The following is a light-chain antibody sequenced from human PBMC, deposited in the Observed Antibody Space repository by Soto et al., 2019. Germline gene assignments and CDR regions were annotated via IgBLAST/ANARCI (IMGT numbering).Light chain of an antibody. Sequence: DIQLTQSQSYLSASLGDRVTITCRARPGISNSLAWYQQKPGKVPKLLIYAASTLQSGVPSRFSGSGSGTDCTLTINNPPPEDVGTYSCQKYNSAPPITFGQGTRLEIK. CDR1: PGISNS. J-gene: IGKJ5*01. V-gene: IGKV1-27*01. CDR2: AAS. CDR3: QKYNSAPPIT.